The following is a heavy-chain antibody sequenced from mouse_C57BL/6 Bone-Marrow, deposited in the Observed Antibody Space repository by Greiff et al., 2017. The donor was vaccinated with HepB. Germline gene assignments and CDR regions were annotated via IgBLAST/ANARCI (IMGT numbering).Heavy chain of an antibody. CDR3: ARVIYDGYSAWFAY. J-gene: IGHJ3*01. D-gene: IGHD2-3*01. V-gene: IGHV5-16*01. CDR1: GFTFSDYY. Sequence: EVKLVESEGGLVQPGSSMKLSCTASGFTFSDYYMAWVRQVPEKGLEWVANINYDGSSTYYLDSLKSRFIISRDNAKNILYLQMSSLKSEDTATYYCARVIYDGYSAWFAYWGQGTLVTVSA. CDR2: INYDGSST.